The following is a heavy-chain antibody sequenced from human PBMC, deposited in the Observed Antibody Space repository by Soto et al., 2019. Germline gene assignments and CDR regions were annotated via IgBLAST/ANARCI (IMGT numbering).Heavy chain of an antibody. CDR2: IIPIFNST. D-gene: IGHD2-2*02. Sequence: QVQLVQSGAEVKTPGSSLKVSCTVSGSRFSNYVISWVRQAPGHGLEWLGRIIPIFNSTQYAQKFQGRVTLPADKSTNTASLELSSLRSDDTAVYDCVREGRGKKAGYNGLVSLGYWGQGTLVTVSS. J-gene: IGHJ4*02. V-gene: IGHV1-69*06. CDR1: GSRFSNYV. CDR3: VREGRGKKAGYNGLVSLGY.